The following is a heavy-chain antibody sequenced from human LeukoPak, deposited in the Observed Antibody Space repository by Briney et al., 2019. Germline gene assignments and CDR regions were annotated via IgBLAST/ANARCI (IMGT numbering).Heavy chain of an antibody. J-gene: IGHJ6*04. CDR2: INHSGST. D-gene: IGHD3-10*01. V-gene: IGHV4-34*01. CDR1: GGSFSGYY. CDR3: ARGQGRGYYYGMDV. Sequence: SETLSLTCAVYGGSFSGYYWSWIRQPPGKGLEWIGEINHSGSTNYNPSLKSRVTISVDTPKNQFSLKLSSVTAADTAVYYCARGQGRGYYYGMDVWGKGTTVTVSS.